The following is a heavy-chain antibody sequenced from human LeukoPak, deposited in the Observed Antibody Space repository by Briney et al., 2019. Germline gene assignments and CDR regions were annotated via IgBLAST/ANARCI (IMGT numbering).Heavy chain of an antibody. CDR2: IYPGDSDT. J-gene: IGHJ4*02. CDR1: GYRFTTYS. CDR3: ARHLRREGRADY. Sequence: GEPLNIPCPAPGYRFTTYSIGGARQLPGKGLGWMGVIYPGDSDTSNSPSFQGQATISVDKSINAAYLQWTSLKASDTAMYYCARHLRREGRADYWGQGTLVTVSS. V-gene: IGHV5-51*01.